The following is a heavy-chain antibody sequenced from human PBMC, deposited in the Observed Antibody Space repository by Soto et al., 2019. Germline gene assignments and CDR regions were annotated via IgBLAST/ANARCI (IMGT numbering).Heavy chain of an antibody. CDR3: AREWPPDYYYYGMDV. CDR2: IYYSGST. Sequence: SETLSLTCTVSGGSISSGGYYWSWICQHPGKGLEWIGYIYYSGSTYYNPSLKSRVTISVDTSKNQFSLKLSSVTAADTAVYYCAREWPPDYYYYGMDVWGQGTTVTVSS. CDR1: GGSISSGGYY. J-gene: IGHJ6*02. V-gene: IGHV4-31*03.